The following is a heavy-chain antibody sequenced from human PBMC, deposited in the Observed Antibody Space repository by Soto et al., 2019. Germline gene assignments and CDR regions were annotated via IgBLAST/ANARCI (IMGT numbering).Heavy chain of an antibody. D-gene: IGHD2-2*01. J-gene: IGHJ4*02. CDR3: AKFQYALDY. V-gene: IGHV3-30*18. CDR2: ISYDGSNK. Sequence: VAVISYDGSNKYYADSVKGRFTISRDNSKNTLYLQMNSLRAEDTAVYYCAKFQYALDYWGQGTLVTVSS.